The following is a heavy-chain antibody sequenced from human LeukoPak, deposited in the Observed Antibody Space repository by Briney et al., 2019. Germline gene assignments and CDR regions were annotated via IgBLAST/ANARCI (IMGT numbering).Heavy chain of an antibody. CDR2: IQYDGSNE. D-gene: IGHD2-8*01. Sequence: QTGGSLRLSCAASRFTFSSYGMHWVRQAPGKGLEWVAYIQYDGSNEQYADSVKGRFSISRDSSKNRLYLQMNSLRAEDTAVYYCAKDRCSNGVGCYYYYMDVWGKGTSVTISS. V-gene: IGHV3-30*02. CDR1: RFTFSSYG. CDR3: AKDRCSNGVGCYYYYMDV. J-gene: IGHJ6*03.